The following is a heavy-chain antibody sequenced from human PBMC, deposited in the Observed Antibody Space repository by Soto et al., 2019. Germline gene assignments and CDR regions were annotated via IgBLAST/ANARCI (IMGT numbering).Heavy chain of an antibody. Sequence: SETLSLTCTVSGGSISSYYWSWIRQPPGKGLEWIGYIYYSGSTNYNPSLKSRVTISVDTSKNQFSLKLSSVTAADTAVYYCARHGGRYCSSTSCSYYYYYYMDVWGKGTTVTVSS. V-gene: IGHV4-59*08. J-gene: IGHJ6*03. D-gene: IGHD2-2*01. CDR3: ARHGGRYCSSTSCSYYYYYYMDV. CDR1: GGSISSYY. CDR2: IYYSGST.